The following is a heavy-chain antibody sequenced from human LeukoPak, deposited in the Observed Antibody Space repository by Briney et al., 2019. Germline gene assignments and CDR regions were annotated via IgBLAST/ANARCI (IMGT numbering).Heavy chain of an antibody. V-gene: IGHV3-23*01. J-gene: IGHJ4*02. D-gene: IGHD5-24*01. CDR1: GFTFSSYA. CDR2: ISGSGGST. Sequence: GGSLRLSCAASGFTFSSYAMSWVRQAPGKGLEWVSAISGSGGSTYYADSVKGRFTISRDNSKNTLYLQMNSLRAEDTAVYYCASMARGARDGYNYPLDYWGQGTLVTVSS. CDR3: ASMARGARDGYNYPLDY.